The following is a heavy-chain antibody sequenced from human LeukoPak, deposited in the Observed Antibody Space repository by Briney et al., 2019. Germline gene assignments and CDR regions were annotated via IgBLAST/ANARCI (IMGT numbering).Heavy chain of an antibody. CDR3: ARVSGDYYYDSSGYYSPRSGRYYYMDV. D-gene: IGHD3-22*01. V-gene: IGHV4-61*02. CDR1: GGSISSGSYY. J-gene: IGHJ6*03. CDR2: IYTSGST. Sequence: PSQTLSLTCTVSGGSISSGSYYWSWIRQPAGKGLEWIGRIYTSGSTNYNPSLKSRVTISVDTSKNQFSLKLSSVTAADTAVYYCARVSGDYYYDSSGYYSPRSGRYYYMDVWGKGTTVTVSS.